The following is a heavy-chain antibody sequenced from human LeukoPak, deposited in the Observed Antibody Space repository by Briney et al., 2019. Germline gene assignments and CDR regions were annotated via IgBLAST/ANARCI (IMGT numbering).Heavy chain of an antibody. CDR1: GFTFSNFA. CDR3: AKTDGYYDC. V-gene: IGHV3-23*01. Sequence: GGSLRLSCAASGFTFSNFAMRWVRQAPGEGLEWVSSITVSTDNTYYADSVKGRFTISRDNSKNTLYLQMNSLRDEDTAIYYCAKTDGYYDCWGQGTLVTVSS. CDR2: ITVSTDNT. J-gene: IGHJ4*02. D-gene: IGHD3-22*01.